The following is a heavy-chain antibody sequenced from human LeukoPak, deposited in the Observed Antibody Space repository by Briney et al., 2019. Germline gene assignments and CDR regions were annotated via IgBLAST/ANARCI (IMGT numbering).Heavy chain of an antibody. V-gene: IGHV3-23*01. CDR3: ARVGNDYGDYNVY. Sequence: ETLSLTCTVSGGSISSGGYYWSWIRQHPGTGLEWVSGISASGGSTYYADSVKGRFTISRDNSKNTLYLQMNSLRAEDTAVYYCARVGNDYGDYNVYWGQGTLVTVSS. D-gene: IGHD4-17*01. J-gene: IGHJ4*02. CDR2: ISASGGST. CDR1: GGSISSGGYY.